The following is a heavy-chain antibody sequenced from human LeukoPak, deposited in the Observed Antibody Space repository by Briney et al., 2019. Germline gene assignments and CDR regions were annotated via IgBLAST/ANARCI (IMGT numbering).Heavy chain of an antibody. CDR2: INPNSGGT. V-gene: IGHV1-2*06. CDR3: AREYYDFWSGYPNWFDP. D-gene: IGHD3-3*01. J-gene: IGHJ5*02. Sequence: GASVTVSCKASGYTFTGYYMHWVRQAPGQGLEWMGRINPNSGGTNYAQKFQGRVTMTRDTSISTAYMELSRLRSDDTAVYYCAREYYDFWSGYPNWFDPWGQGTLVTVSS. CDR1: GYTFTGYY.